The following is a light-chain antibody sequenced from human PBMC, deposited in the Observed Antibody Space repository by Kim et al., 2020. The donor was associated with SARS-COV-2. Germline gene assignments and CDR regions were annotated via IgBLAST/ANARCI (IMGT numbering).Light chain of an antibody. CDR3: QSYDKNNWV. Sequence: NFILTQSRTMSASPGTSITITCSRSDGDIDSDYVQWYQQRPGSFPTTLIYEDRERPSGVSDRFSGSIDSSSNSASLTISGLKPEDEADYFCQSYDKNNWVFGGGTKLTVL. J-gene: IGLJ3*02. CDR2: EDR. V-gene: IGLV6-57*01. CDR1: DGDIDSDY.